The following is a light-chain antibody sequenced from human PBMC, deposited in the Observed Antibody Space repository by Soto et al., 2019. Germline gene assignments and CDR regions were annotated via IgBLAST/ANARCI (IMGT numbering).Light chain of an antibody. CDR3: QQRASWPPSST. V-gene: IGKV3-11*01. CDR2: DAS. Sequence: ETVLTQSPATLSLSPGERATLSCTASQSVGSHLAWYQQKPGQAPRLLIHDASSRATGIPPRFSGSGSGTDFTLTINSLEPEDFAVYYCQQRASWPPSSTFGQGTRLEIK. CDR1: QSVGSH. J-gene: IGKJ5*01.